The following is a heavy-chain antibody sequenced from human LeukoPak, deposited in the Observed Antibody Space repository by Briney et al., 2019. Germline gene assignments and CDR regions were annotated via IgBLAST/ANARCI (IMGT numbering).Heavy chain of an antibody. J-gene: IGHJ4*02. Sequence: ASVTVSCKASGYTFTGYYMHWVRQAPGQGLEWMGWINPNSGGTNYAQKFQGRVTMTRDTSISTAYMELSRLRSDDTAVYYCARVKDYYDSSGYYYLDYFDYWGQGTLVTVSS. CDR2: INPNSGGT. D-gene: IGHD3-22*01. CDR1: GYTFTGYY. CDR3: ARVKDYYDSSGYYYLDYFDY. V-gene: IGHV1-2*02.